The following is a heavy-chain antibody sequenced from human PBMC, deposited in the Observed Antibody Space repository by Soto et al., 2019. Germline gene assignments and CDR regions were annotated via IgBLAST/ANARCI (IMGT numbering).Heavy chain of an antibody. J-gene: IGHJ6*02. V-gene: IGHV3-21*01. Sequence: GGSLRLSCAASGFTFSSYSMNWVRQAPGKGLEWVSSISSSSSYIYYADSVKGRFTISRDNAKNSLYLQMNSLRAEDTAVYYCARDGFLEWLYGMDVWGQGTTVTVSS. CDR2: ISSSSSYI. D-gene: IGHD3-3*01. CDR3: ARDGFLEWLYGMDV. CDR1: GFTFSSYS.